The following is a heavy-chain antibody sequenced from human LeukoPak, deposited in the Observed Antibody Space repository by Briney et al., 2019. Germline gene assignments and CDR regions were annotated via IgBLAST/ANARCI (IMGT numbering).Heavy chain of an antibody. CDR2: IYYSGST. Sequence: SETLSLTCTVSGGSISSYYWNWIRQPPGKGLEWIGHIYYSGSTNYNSSLKSRVIISVDTSKNQFSLKLSSVTAADTAVYYCARDPGYDYVWGSYRPNWFDPWGQGTLVTVSS. CDR3: ARDPGYDYVWGSYRPNWFDP. CDR1: GGSISSYY. D-gene: IGHD3-16*02. J-gene: IGHJ5*02. V-gene: IGHV4-59*12.